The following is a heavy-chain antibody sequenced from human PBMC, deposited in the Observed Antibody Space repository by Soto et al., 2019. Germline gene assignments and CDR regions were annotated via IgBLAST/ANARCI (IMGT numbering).Heavy chain of an antibody. CDR1: GGSISNSTW. V-gene: IGHV4-4*02. J-gene: IGHJ3*02. CDR3: ARFNSGNYYEAFDI. CDR2: IYHSGST. D-gene: IGHD1-26*01. Sequence: PSATLSLTCAVSGGSISNSTWWSWVRQPPGKGLEWIGEIYHSGSTNYNPSLKSRVTISVDKSKNQFSLKLSSVTAADTAVYYCARFNSGNYYEAFDIWGQGTMVT.